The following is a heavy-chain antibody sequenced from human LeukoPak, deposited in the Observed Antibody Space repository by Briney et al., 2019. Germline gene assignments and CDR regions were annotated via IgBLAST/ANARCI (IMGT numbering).Heavy chain of an antibody. V-gene: IGHV3-23*01. Sequence: SGGSLRLSCAASGFTFSSFAMSWVRLAPGKGLEWVSVIRGGADDTSYADSVKGRFTISRDNSKNTLFLQMDGLRVEDTAVYYCATSGFSGYDHPSWGQGTLVTVSS. D-gene: IGHD5-12*01. J-gene: IGHJ5*02. CDR3: ATSGFSGYDHPS. CDR1: GFTFSSFA. CDR2: IRGGADDT.